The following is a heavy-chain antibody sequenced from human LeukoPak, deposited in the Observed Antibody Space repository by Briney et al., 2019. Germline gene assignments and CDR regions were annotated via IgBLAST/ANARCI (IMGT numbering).Heavy chain of an antibody. V-gene: IGHV3-48*01. D-gene: IGHD3-10*01. J-gene: IGHJ4*02. Sequence: PGGSLRLSCAASAFTFSRYSMNWVRQAPGKGLEWVSYISSSSSTIYYADSVKGRFTISRDNAKNSLYLQMNSLRAEDTAVYYCARGSYMVRGVIIPFDYWGQGTLVTVSS. CDR1: AFTFSRYS. CDR3: ARGSYMVRGVIIPFDY. CDR2: ISSSSSTI.